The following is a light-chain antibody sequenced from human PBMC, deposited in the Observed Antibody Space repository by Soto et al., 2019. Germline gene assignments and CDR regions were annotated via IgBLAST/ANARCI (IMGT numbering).Light chain of an antibody. CDR3: SSYTSRSPPWK. CDR2: EVS. CDR1: SSDVGAYNY. Sequence: QSALTQPASVSGSPGQSITISCTGTSSDVGAYNYVSWYQQHPGKAPKLMIYEVSNRPSGVSNRFSGSKSGNTASLTISGPQAEDEADYYCSSYTSRSPPWKFGRGAKVTVL. V-gene: IGLV2-14*01. J-gene: IGLJ3*02.